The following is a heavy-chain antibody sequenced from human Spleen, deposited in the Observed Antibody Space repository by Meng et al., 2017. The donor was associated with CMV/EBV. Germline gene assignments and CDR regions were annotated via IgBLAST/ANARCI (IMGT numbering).Heavy chain of an antibody. V-gene: IGHV1-69*02. Sequence: SVKVSCKASGYTFTAHYFHWVRQAPGHGLEWMGRIIPIVGVASYAPKFQGRVAFTADQSASIVYMEVSSLRSEDTAVYYCAKGVSGPYYFDDWGQGTLVTVSS. J-gene: IGHJ4*02. CDR2: IIPIVGVA. D-gene: IGHD3-10*01. CDR1: GYTFTAHY. CDR3: AKGVSGPYYFDD.